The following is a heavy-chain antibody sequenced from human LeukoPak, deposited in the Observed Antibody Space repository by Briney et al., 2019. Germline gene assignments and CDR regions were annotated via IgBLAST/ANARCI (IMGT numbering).Heavy chain of an antibody. Sequence: GRSLRLSCAAFGFTFNTYGMNWVRQAPGKGLEWVAIIWYDGSDKYYADSVKGRFTISRDNSKNTLYLQMNSLRAEDTAVYYCARVGCTGGSCLAYNYYAMDVWGQGTTVTVS. CDR1: GFTFNTYG. CDR3: ARVGCTGGSCLAYNYYAMDV. J-gene: IGHJ6*02. CDR2: IWYDGSDK. V-gene: IGHV3-33*01. D-gene: IGHD2-15*01.